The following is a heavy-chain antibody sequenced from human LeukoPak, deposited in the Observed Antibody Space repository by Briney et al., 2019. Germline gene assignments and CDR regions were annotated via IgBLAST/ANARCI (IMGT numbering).Heavy chain of an antibody. Sequence: GASVKVSCKASGYTFTSYDINWVRQATGQGLEWMGWMNPNSGNTGYAQKFQGRVTMTRNTSISTAYMELSSLRSEDTAVYYCATTPPQSPVLRFLEGYPPGYWGQGTLVTVSS. D-gene: IGHD3-3*01. J-gene: IGHJ4*02. CDR3: ATTPPQSPVLRFLEGYPPGY. V-gene: IGHV1-8*01. CDR2: MNPNSGNT. CDR1: GYTFTSYD.